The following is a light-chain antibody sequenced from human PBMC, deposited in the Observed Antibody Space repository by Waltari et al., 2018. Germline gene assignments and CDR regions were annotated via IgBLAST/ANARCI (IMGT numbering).Light chain of an antibody. V-gene: IGKV3-20*01. Sequence: EIVLTQSPGPLSLSPGERATLSCRASQRVSSNYLAWYQQKPGQAPRLPIYDASSWATGIPDRFSGSGSGTDFTLTISRLEPEDFAVYYCQQYGSSPYTFGQGTKLEIK. CDR2: DAS. J-gene: IGKJ2*01. CDR3: QQYGSSPYT. CDR1: QRVSSNY.